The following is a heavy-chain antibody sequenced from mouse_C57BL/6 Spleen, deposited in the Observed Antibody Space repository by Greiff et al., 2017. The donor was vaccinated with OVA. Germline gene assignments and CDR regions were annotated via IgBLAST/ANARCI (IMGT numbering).Heavy chain of an antibody. V-gene: IGHV1-81*01. CDR3: ARNHYYGSSPYWYFDV. Sequence: VQLQQSGAELARPGASVKLSCKASGYTFTSYGISWVKQRTGQGLEWIGEIYPRSGNTYYNEKFKGKATLTADKSSSTAYMELRSLTSEDSAVYFCARNHYYGSSPYWYFDVWGTGTTVTVSS. CDR2: IYPRSGNT. J-gene: IGHJ1*03. D-gene: IGHD1-1*01. CDR1: GYTFTSYG.